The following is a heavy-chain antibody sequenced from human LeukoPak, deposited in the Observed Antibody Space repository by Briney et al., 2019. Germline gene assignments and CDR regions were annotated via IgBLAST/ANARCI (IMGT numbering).Heavy chain of an antibody. J-gene: IGHJ4*02. CDR1: GYTFTSYG. CDR2: ISAYNGNT. CDR3: ARGPRITIFGVVIRGGYFDY. D-gene: IGHD3-3*01. V-gene: IGHV1-18*01. Sequence: ASVKVSCKASGYTFTSYGIGWVRQAPGQGLEWMGWISAYNGNTNYAQKLQGRVTMTTDTSTSTAYMELRSLRSDDTAVYYCARGPRITIFGVVIRGGYFDYWGQGTLVTVSS.